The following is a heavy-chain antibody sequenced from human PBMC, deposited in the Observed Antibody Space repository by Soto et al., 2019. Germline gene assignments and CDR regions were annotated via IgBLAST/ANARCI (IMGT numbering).Heavy chain of an antibody. D-gene: IGHD1-1*01. CDR1: GYTFTSYA. CDR2: INAGNGNT. J-gene: IGHJ6*02. Sequence: QVQLVQSGAEVKKPGASVKVSCKASGYTFTSYAMHWVRQAPGQRLEWMGWINAGNGNTKYSQKFQGRGTITRDTSASTAYMELSSLRSEDTAVYYCARATTTPWGYYYGMDIWGQGTTVTVSS. CDR3: ARATTTPWGYYYGMDI. V-gene: IGHV1-3*01.